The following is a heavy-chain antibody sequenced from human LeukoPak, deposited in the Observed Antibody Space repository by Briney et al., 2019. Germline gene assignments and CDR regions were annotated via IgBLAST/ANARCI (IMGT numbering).Heavy chain of an antibody. V-gene: IGHV3-66*01. CDR2: IFSGGST. CDR1: GFTSSSYW. CDR3: GRDYEERTTDY. J-gene: IGHJ4*02. D-gene: IGHD3-16*01. Sequence: QSGGSLRLSCAASGFTSSSYWMSWVRQAPGKGLEWVSVIFSGGSTYYADSVKGRFTISRDNSKNTLYLQMNSLRAEDTAVYYCGRDYEERTTDYWGQGTLVTVSS.